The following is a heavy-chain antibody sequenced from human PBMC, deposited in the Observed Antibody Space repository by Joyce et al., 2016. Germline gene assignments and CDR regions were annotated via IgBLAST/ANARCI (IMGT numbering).Heavy chain of an antibody. J-gene: IGHJ6*03. CDR3: ALLTVIRGIMGCYIDV. Sequence: EVQLVQSGAEVQKPGESMKISWEDSGYIFTTHWIGWVRQMPGKGLEWMGIIYPCDSDTSYSPSFQVQVAISAEKSVSTTYLQWNSLKASDSAIYYCALLTVIRGIMGCYIDVWGKGTPVTVSS. CDR2: IYPCDSDT. D-gene: IGHD3-10*01. CDR1: GYIFTTHW. V-gene: IGHV5-51*01.